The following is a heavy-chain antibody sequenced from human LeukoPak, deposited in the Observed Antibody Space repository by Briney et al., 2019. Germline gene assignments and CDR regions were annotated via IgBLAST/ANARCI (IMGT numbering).Heavy chain of an antibody. CDR2: ISGSGGST. V-gene: IGHV3-23*01. J-gene: IGHJ3*02. CDR1: GFTFRSNW. Sequence: GGSLRLSCGASGFTFRSNWMSWVRQAPGKGLEWVSGISGSGGSTYDADSVRGRFTISRDNSKNTLYLQMNSLRAEDTAVYYCAKGLSTSWYNAFDISGQGTMVTVSS. CDR3: AKGLSTSWYNAFDI. D-gene: IGHD2-2*02.